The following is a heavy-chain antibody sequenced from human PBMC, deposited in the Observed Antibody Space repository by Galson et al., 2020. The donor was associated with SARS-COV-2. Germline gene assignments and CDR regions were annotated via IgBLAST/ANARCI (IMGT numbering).Heavy chain of an antibody. D-gene: IGHD3-22*01. CDR1: GYKFDTHW. CDR2: IHPGESKT. CDR3: ARHNDYYDNGIYYAYGMDV. Sequence: GESLKISCKGFGYKFDTHWIAWVRQMPGKGLEWMGLIHPGESKTKYNPSFQGQVTISADKSISTAYLQWSNLKASDFAMYYCARHNDYYDNGIYYAYGMDVWGQGTTVTVSS. J-gene: IGHJ6*02. V-gene: IGHV5-51*01.